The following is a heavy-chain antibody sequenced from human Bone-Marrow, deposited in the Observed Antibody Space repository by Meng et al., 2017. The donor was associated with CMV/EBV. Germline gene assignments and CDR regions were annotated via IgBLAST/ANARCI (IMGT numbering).Heavy chain of an antibody. D-gene: IGHD3-10*01. V-gene: IGHV3-7*01. CDR2: IKQDGSEK. Sequence: GESLKISCAASGFTFSSYWMSWVRQAPGKGLEWVANIKQDGSEKYYVDSVKGRFTISRDNAKNSLYLQMNSLRAEDTAVYYCARAGFGELLYKSNYYYYGMDVWGQGITVTVSS. J-gene: IGHJ6*02. CDR3: ARAGFGELLYKSNYYYYGMDV. CDR1: GFTFSSYW.